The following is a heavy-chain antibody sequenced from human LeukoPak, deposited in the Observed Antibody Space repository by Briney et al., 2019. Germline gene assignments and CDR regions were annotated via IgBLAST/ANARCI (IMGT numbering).Heavy chain of an antibody. J-gene: IGHJ4*02. CDR1: GFIFSNYG. CDR2: ISGSGGST. Sequence: GGSLRLSCAASGFIFSNYGMNWVRQAPGKGLEWVSAISGSGGSTYYADSVKGRFTISRDNSKNTLYLQMNSLRAEDTAVYYCANPRGGEWEPRFDYWGQGTLVTVSS. V-gene: IGHV3-23*01. CDR3: ANPRGGEWEPRFDY. D-gene: IGHD1-26*01.